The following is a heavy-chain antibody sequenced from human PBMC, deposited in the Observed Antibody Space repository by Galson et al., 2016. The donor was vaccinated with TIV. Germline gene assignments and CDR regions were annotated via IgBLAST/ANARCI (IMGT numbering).Heavy chain of an antibody. V-gene: IGHV1-2*02. J-gene: IGHJ6*02. CDR1: GYPFSAYY. D-gene: IGHD5-18*01. CDR2: INPYSADT. Sequence: SVKVSCKASGYPFSAYYIHWVRQAPGQGLEWMGWINPYSADTNYAQSFQGRVSMTSDTSINTAYMELSRLRPDDTAIFFCARGFNYGFDFYYGMDDWGQGTTVTVSS. CDR3: ARGFNYGFDFYYGMDD.